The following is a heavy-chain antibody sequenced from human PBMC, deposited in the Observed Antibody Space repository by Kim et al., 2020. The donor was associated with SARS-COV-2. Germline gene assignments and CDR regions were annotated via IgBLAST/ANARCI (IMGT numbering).Heavy chain of an antibody. D-gene: IGHD6-13*01. Sequence: SETLSLTCAVYGGSFSGYYWSWIRQPPGKGLEWIGEINHSGSTNYNPSLKSRVTISVDTSKNQFSLKLSSVTAADTAVYYCARGNPPRGYSSSWQTGPSYYYYYGMDVWGQGTTVTVSS. V-gene: IGHV4-34*01. CDR2: INHSGST. CDR3: ARGNPPRGYSSSWQTGPSYYYYYGMDV. CDR1: GGSFSGYY. J-gene: IGHJ6*02.